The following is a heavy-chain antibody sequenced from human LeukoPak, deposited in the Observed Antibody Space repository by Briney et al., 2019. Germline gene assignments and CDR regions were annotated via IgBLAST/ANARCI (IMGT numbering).Heavy chain of an antibody. V-gene: IGHV1-18*01. D-gene: IGHD5-12*01. Sequence: GASVMASCKASGYTFTSYGISWVRQAPGQGLEWMGWISAYNGNTNYAQKLQGRVTMTTDTSTSTAYMELRSLRSDDTAVYYCARDKNRGGYDYPPLVWGQGTLVTVSS. CDR1: GYTFTSYG. CDR3: ARDKNRGGYDYPPLV. J-gene: IGHJ4*02. CDR2: ISAYNGNT.